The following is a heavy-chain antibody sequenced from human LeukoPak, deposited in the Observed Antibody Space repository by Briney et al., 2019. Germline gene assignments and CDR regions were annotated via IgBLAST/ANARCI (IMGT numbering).Heavy chain of an antibody. V-gene: IGHV4-59*01. CDR1: GGSIKNYY. CDR2: IYYSGST. Sequence: SETLSLTCTVSGGSIKNYYWSWIRQPPGKGLEWIGYIYYSGSTNYNPSLKSRVTISVDVSKNQISLKVYSVTAADTAVYYCARSPSYCSSPGCYLDWFDPWGQGTLVTVSS. D-gene: IGHD2-2*01. CDR3: ARSPSYCSSPGCYLDWFDP. J-gene: IGHJ5*02.